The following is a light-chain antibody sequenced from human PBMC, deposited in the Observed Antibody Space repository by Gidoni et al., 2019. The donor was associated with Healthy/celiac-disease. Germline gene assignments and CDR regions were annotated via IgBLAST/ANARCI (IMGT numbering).Light chain of an antibody. Sequence: DIVMTQSPDSLAVSLGERATINCKSSQSVLYSSNNKNYLAWYQQKPGQPPKLLIYWASTWESGVPDRFSGSGSGTDFTLTISSLQAEDVAVYYCQQYYSTPWTFXQXTKVEIK. CDR3: QQYYSTPWT. CDR1: QSVLYSSNNKNY. J-gene: IGKJ1*01. CDR2: WAS. V-gene: IGKV4-1*01.